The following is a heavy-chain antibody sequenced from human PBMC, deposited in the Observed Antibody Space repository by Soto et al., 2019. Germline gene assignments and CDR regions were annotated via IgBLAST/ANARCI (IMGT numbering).Heavy chain of an antibody. J-gene: IGHJ4*02. Sequence: PGESLKISCKGSGYSFTSYWISWVRQMPGKGLEWMGRIDPSDSYTNYSPSFQGHVTISADKSISTAYLQWSSLKASDTAMYYCARHNWVLEYCGGECYSALYYFDFWGKGTLGTVSS. D-gene: IGHD2-21*01. CDR1: GYSFTSYW. CDR2: IDPSDSYT. V-gene: IGHV5-10-1*01. CDR3: ARHNWVLEYCGGECYSALYYFDF.